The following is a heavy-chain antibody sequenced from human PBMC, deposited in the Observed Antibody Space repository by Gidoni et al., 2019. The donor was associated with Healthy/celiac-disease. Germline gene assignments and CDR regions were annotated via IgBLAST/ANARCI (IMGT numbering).Heavy chain of an antibody. Sequence: EVQLVESGGGLVQPGGSLRLSCAPSGFTFSSYDMHWVRHATGKGLEWVSAIGTAGDTYYPGSVKGRFTISRENAKNSLYLQMNSLRAGDTAVYYCARGQSEYWYFDLWGRGTLVTVSS. CDR2: IGTAGDT. CDR3: ARGQSEYWYFDL. V-gene: IGHV3-13*01. J-gene: IGHJ2*01. CDR1: GFTFSSYD. D-gene: IGHD6-19*01.